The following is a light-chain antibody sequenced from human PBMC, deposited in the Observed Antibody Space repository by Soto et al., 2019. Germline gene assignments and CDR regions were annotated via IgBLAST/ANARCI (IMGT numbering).Light chain of an antibody. Sequence: EIVMTQSSATLSVSPGQRATLSCRASQSVSSNLAWYQQQHGQAPRLLIYGASTRATGIPARFSGSGSGTQFTLTISSLQSEDFAVYYCQQYNNWPLTFGGGTKVDIK. V-gene: IGKV3-15*01. CDR3: QQYNNWPLT. CDR2: GAS. CDR1: QSVSSN. J-gene: IGKJ4*01.